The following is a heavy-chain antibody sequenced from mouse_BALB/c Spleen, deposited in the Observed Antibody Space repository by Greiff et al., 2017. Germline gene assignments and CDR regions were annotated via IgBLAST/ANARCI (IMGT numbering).Heavy chain of an antibody. J-gene: IGHJ1*01. Sequence: VKVVESGPGLVAPSQSLSITCTVSGFSLTSYGVHWVRQPPGKGLEWLGVIWAGGSTNYNSALMSRLSISKDNSKSQVFLKMNSLQTDDTAMYYCARDGGTRRGWYFDVWGAGTTVTVSS. CDR2: IWAGGST. CDR1: GFSLTSYG. D-gene: IGHD2-14*01. V-gene: IGHV2-9*02. CDR3: ARDGGTRRGWYFDV.